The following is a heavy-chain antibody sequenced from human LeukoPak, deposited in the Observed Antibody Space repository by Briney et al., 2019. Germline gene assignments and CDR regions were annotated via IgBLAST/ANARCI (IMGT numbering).Heavy chain of an antibody. J-gene: IGHJ4*02. CDR3: ARGLGGLLGSPRGGSYYGY. CDR1: GFTFSSYT. CDR2: ISSSGSYI. D-gene: IGHD1-26*01. V-gene: IGHV3-21*01. Sequence: GGSLRLSCAASGFTFSSYTMAWVRQAPGKGLEWVSSISSSGSYIHYADSVKGRFTISRDNAKNSLYLHMNSLRAEDTAVYYCARGLGGLLGSPRGGSYYGYWGQGTLVTVSS.